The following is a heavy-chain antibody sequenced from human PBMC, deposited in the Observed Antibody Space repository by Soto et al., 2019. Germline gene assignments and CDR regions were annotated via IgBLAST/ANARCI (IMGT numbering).Heavy chain of an antibody. CDR2: IYSGGST. Sequence: PGGSLRLSCAASGFTVSRNYMNWVRQAPGKGLEWVSVIYSGGSTYYADSVKGRFTISRDNSKNTLYLQMSSLRAEDTAVYYCARSGSFLGPVDYWGQGTLVTVSS. CDR1: GFTVSRNY. CDR3: ARSGSFLGPVDY. J-gene: IGHJ4*02. V-gene: IGHV3-53*01. D-gene: IGHD1-26*01.